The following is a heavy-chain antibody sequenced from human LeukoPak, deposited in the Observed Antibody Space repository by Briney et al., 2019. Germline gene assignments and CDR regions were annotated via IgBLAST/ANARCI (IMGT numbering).Heavy chain of an antibody. D-gene: IGHD3-9*01. CDR2: IIPILGIA. J-gene: IGHJ4*02. CDR3: AREGYDILTGYSYFDY. Sequence: ASVEVSCKASGGTFSSYAISWVRQAPGQGLEWMGRIIPILGIANYAQKFQGRVTITADKSTSTAYMELSSLRSEDTAVYYCAREGYDILTGYSYFDYWGQGTLVTVSS. CDR1: GGTFSSYA. V-gene: IGHV1-69*04.